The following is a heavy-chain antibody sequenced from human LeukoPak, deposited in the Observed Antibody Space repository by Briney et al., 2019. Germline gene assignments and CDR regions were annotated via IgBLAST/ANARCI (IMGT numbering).Heavy chain of an antibody. CDR1: GYTFTSYG. D-gene: IGHD3-22*01. Sequence: ASVKVSCKASGYTFTSYGISWVRQAPGQGLEWMGWISAYNGNTNYAQKLQGRVTMTTDTSTSTAYMELWSLRSDDTAVYYCARGSYYYDSSGYYLPFDYWGQGTLVTVSS. CDR2: ISAYNGNT. J-gene: IGHJ4*02. V-gene: IGHV1-18*01. CDR3: ARGSYYYDSSGYYLPFDY.